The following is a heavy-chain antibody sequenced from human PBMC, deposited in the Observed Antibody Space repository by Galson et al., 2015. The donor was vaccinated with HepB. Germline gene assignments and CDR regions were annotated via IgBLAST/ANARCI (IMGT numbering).Heavy chain of an antibody. Sequence: SLRLSCAASGFTFSFYWMHWVRQAPRKGLVWVSRINNDGTTTNYADSVKGRFNISRDNAKNTLYLQMNSLRAEDTAVYYCARPYGGNYHFDYWGQGTLVTVSS. V-gene: IGHV3-74*01. D-gene: IGHD4-23*01. CDR3: ARPYGGNYHFDY. J-gene: IGHJ4*02. CDR2: INNDGTTT. CDR1: GFTFSFYW.